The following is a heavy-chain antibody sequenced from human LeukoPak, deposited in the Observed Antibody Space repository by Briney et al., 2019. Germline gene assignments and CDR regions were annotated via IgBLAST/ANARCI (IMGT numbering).Heavy chain of an antibody. J-gene: IGHJ4*02. CDR2: ISGSGDNT. Sequence: HPGGSLRLSCAASGFTFSSYAMSWVRQAPGKGLEWVSGISGSGDNTYYADSVKGRFTISRDNSKNTLYLQMNSLRAEDTAVYYCAREGEQLAFDYWGQGTLVTVSS. CDR3: AREGEQLAFDY. V-gene: IGHV3-23*01. D-gene: IGHD6-13*01. CDR1: GFTFSSYA.